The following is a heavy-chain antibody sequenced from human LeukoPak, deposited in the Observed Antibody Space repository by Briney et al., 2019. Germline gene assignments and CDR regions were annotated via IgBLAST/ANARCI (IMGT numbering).Heavy chain of an antibody. Sequence: PGGSLRPSCAASGFTFSDYAMSWIRQAPGKGLEWVSATRGRGTDAYYADSVRGRFTISRDNSRNTLYLQMNSLRAEDTAVYYCAKENSGSFDYWGQGALVTVSS. D-gene: IGHD3-22*01. CDR2: TRGRGTDA. CDR3: AKENSGSFDY. J-gene: IGHJ4*02. CDR1: GFTFSDYA. V-gene: IGHV3-23*01.